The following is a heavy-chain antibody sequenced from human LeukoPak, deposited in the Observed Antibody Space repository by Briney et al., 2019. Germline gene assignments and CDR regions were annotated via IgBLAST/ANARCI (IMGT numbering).Heavy chain of an antibody. D-gene: IGHD6-13*01. CDR3: AKPKTYSSSCLDY. Sequence: QPGGSLRLSCAAPGFTFSSYAMSWVRQAPGKGLEWVSAISGSGGSTYYADSVKGRFTISRDNSKNTLYLQMNSLRAEDTAVYYCAKPKTYSSSCLDYWGQGTLVTVSS. CDR1: GFTFSSYA. J-gene: IGHJ4*02. V-gene: IGHV3-23*01. CDR2: ISGSGGST.